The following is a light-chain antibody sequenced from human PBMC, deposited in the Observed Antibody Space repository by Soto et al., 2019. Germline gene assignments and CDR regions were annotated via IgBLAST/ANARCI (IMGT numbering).Light chain of an antibody. J-gene: IGKJ4*01. CDR1: QSIGSH. V-gene: IGKV1-39*01. CDR2: ATS. Sequence: DIQMTQSPPSLSASVGDRVTITCRASQSIGSHLNWYQQKPGKAPNLLIYATSSLQSGVPSRFSGSGSGTDFSLTISSLQPEDFATYSCQQAYSSPLTFGGGTRVEI. CDR3: QQAYSSPLT.